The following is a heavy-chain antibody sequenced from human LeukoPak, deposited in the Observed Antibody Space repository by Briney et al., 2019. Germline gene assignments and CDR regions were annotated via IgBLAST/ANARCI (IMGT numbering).Heavy chain of an antibody. CDR2: INHSGST. D-gene: IGHD5-24*01. CDR3: ARHGLQLFHDFDY. CDR1: GGSFSGYY. Sequence: PSETLSLTCAVYGGSFSGYYWSWIRQPPGKGLEWIGEINHSGSTNYNPSLKSRVTISVDTSKNQFSLKLSSVTAADTAVYYCARHGLQLFHDFDYWGQGTLVTVSS. V-gene: IGHV4-34*01. J-gene: IGHJ4*02.